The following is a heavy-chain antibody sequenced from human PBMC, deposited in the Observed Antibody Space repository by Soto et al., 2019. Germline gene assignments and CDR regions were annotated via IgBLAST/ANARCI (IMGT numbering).Heavy chain of an antibody. CDR3: ARESEDLTSNFDY. J-gene: IGHJ4*02. Sequence: PGGSLRLSCAASGFTFTRYSMNWVRQAPGKGLEWVSSISSTTNYIYYGDSMKGRFTISRDNAKNSLYLEMNSLRAEDTAVYYCARESEDLTSNFDYWSQGTLVTVSS. CDR2: ISSTTNYI. V-gene: IGHV3-21*06. CDR1: GFTFTRYS.